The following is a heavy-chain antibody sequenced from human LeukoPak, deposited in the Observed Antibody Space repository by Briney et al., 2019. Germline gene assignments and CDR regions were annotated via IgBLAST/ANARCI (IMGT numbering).Heavy chain of an antibody. V-gene: IGHV3-48*04. CDR1: GFVFSSHW. CDR2: ISSSGSTI. CDR3: AELGITMIGGV. Sequence: TGGSLRLSCAASGFVFSSHWMHWVRQDPGKGLEWVSYISSSGSTIYYADSVKGRFTISRDNAKNSLYLQMNSLRAEDTAVYYCAELGITMIGGVWGKGTTVTISS. J-gene: IGHJ6*04. D-gene: IGHD3-10*02.